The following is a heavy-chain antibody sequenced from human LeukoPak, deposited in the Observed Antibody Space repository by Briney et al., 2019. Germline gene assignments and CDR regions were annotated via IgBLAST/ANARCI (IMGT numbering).Heavy chain of an antibody. D-gene: IGHD3-22*01. CDR3: ARDEAYYYDSSGYPLDY. Sequence: GGSLRLSCAASGFTFSSYSMNWVRQAPGKGLEWVSSISSSSSYIYYADSVKGRFTISRDNAKNSLYLQMNSLRAEDTAVYYCARDEAYYYDSSGYPLDYWGQGTLVTVSS. CDR1: GFTFSSYS. J-gene: IGHJ4*02. V-gene: IGHV3-21*01. CDR2: ISSSSSYI.